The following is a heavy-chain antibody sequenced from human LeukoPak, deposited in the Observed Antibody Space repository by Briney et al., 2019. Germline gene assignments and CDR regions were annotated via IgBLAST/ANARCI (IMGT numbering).Heavy chain of an antibody. J-gene: IGHJ3*02. V-gene: IGHV3-7*04. CDR1: GLTFSSFW. D-gene: IGHD1-26*01. Sequence: PGGSLRLSCAASGLTFSSFWMSWVRKAPGKGPEWVANIKQDGSEKYYVDSVKGRFTISRDNAKNSLYLQMNSLRAEDTAVYYCARVGAPFGDDAFDIWGQGTMVTVSS. CDR2: IKQDGSEK. CDR3: ARVGAPFGDDAFDI.